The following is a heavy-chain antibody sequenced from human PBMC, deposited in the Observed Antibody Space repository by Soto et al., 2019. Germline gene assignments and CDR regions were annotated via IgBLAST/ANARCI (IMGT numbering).Heavy chain of an antibody. D-gene: IGHD6-13*01. J-gene: IGHJ4*02. CDR2: ISYDGSNK. V-gene: IGHV3-30-3*01. CDR3: ARDSSPLDY. CDR1: GFTFSSYA. Sequence: QVQLVESGGGVVQPGRSLRLSCAASGFTFSSYAMHWVRQAPGKGLEWVAVISYDGSNKYYADSVKGRFTISRDNSKNTLYLQMNSLRAEDTAVYYCARDSSPLDYWGQGTLDTVSS.